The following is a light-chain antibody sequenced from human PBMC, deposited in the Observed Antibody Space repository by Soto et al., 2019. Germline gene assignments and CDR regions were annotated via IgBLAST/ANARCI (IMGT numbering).Light chain of an antibody. Sequence: DIQLTQSPSFLSASVGDRVTITCRASQGISSYLAWYQQKPGKAPKLLISTASTLQSGVPSRFSRSGSGTEFTLTISSLQPEDFETYYCQQLNNYHRKFGKGTKVDI. CDR3: QQLNNYHRK. J-gene: IGKJ1*01. V-gene: IGKV1-9*01. CDR1: QGISSY. CDR2: TAS.